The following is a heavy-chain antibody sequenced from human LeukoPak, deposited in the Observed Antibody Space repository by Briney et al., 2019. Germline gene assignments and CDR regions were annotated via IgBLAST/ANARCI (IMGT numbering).Heavy chain of an antibody. D-gene: IGHD4-17*01. J-gene: IGHJ4*02. V-gene: IGHV1-69*04. Sequence: GASVKVSCKASGGTFSSYAISWVRQAPGQGLEWMGRIIPILGIANYAQKFQGRVTITADKSTSTAYMELSSLRSEDTAVYYCARDLSGGDYVYWGQGTLVTVSS. CDR1: GGTFSSYA. CDR2: IIPILGIA. CDR3: ARDLSGGDYVY.